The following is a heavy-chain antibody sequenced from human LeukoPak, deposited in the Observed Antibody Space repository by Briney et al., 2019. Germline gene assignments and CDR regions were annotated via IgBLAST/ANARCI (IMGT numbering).Heavy chain of an antibody. D-gene: IGHD4-23*01. V-gene: IGHV3-53*01. J-gene: IGHJ3*02. CDR3: AREGRNHYGGNCDAFDI. CDR1: GFTFSRYG. CDR2: IHIAGYT. Sequence: PGGSLRLSCAASGFTFSRYGMHWVRQAPGKGLEWVSVIHIAGYTYYADSVKGRFTISRDNSKNTLYLEMNSLRAEDTAVYYCAREGRNHYGGNCDAFDICGQGTMVTVSS.